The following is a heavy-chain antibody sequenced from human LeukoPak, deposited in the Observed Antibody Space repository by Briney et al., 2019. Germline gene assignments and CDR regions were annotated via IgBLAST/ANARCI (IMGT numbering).Heavy chain of an antibody. Sequence: SQTLSLTCTVSGGSISSGSYYWSWIRQPAGKGLEWIGRIYNSGSTNYNPSLKSRVTISVDTSKNQFSLKLSSVTAADTAVYYCARGGSTYYYDSSGYRAQGVGAFDIWGQGTMVTVSS. CDR2: IYNSGST. V-gene: IGHV4-61*02. D-gene: IGHD3-22*01. J-gene: IGHJ3*02. CDR1: GGSISSGSYY. CDR3: ARGGSTYYYDSSGYRAQGVGAFDI.